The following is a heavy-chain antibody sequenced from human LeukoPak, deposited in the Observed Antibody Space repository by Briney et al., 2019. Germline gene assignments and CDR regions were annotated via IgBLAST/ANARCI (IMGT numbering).Heavy chain of an antibody. Sequence: GGSLRLSCAASGFTFSDSAMTWVRQVPGKGLEWVSLISSSGGNTYYADSVKGRFTISRDNSKNTLSLQMNSLRVEDTAIYYCAKDIQLSTWGLGTMVTVSS. CDR3: AKDIQLST. CDR1: GFTFSDSA. V-gene: IGHV3-23*01. J-gene: IGHJ3*01. D-gene: IGHD3-16*02. CDR2: ISSSGGNT.